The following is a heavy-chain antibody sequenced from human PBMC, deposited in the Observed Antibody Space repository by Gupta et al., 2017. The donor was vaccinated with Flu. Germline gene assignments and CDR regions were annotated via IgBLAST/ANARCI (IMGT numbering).Heavy chain of an antibody. D-gene: IGHD3-22*01. CDR3: AKEKRYDSSGYYPGYAFDI. J-gene: IGHJ3*02. CDR2: ISGSGGST. CDR1: GFTFSSYA. V-gene: IGHV3-23*01. Sequence: EVQLLESGGGLVQPGGSLRLSCGASGFTFSSYAMRWVRQAPGKGLEWVSAISGSGGSTYYADSVKGRFTISRDNSKNTLYLQMNSLRAEDTAVYYCAKEKRYDSSGYYPGYAFDIWGQGIMVTVSS.